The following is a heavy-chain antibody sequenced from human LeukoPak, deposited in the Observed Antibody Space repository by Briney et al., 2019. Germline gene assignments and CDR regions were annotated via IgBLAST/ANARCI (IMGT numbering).Heavy chain of an antibody. CDR1: GFTFSSYG. Sequence: PGGSLRLSCAASGFTFSSYGMHWVRQAPGKGLEWVAFIRYDGSNKYYADSVKGRFTVSRDNSKNTLYLQMNSLRAEDTAVYYCARDREELGEKFDYWGQGTLVTVSS. CDR3: ARDREELGEKFDY. CDR2: IRYDGSNK. D-gene: IGHD7-27*01. J-gene: IGHJ4*02. V-gene: IGHV3-30*02.